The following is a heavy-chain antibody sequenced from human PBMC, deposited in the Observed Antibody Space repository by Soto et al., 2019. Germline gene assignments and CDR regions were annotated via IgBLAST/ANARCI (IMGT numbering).Heavy chain of an antibody. CDR3: ARDGYSYGYRYYYYGMDV. V-gene: IGHV3-21*01. CDR2: ISSSSSYI. J-gene: IGHJ6*02. Sequence: GGSLRLSCAASGFTFSSYSMNWVRQAPGKGLEWVSSISSSSSYIYYADSVKGRFTISRDNAKNSLYLQMNSLRAEDTAVYYCARDGYSYGYRYYYYGMDVWGQGTTVTAP. CDR1: GFTFSSYS. D-gene: IGHD5-18*01.